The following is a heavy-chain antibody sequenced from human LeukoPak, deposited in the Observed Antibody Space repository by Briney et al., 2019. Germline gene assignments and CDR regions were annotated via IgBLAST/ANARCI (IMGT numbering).Heavy chain of an antibody. CDR1: GFTFSNYW. J-gene: IGHJ4*02. Sequence: GGSLRLSCAASGFTFSNYWMHWVRQAPGKGLVWVSHINSDGSSTNYADSVKGRFTISRDNAKSTLYLQMSRLRAEDTAMYYCARLHRGGLWPYYFDSWGQGTLVTVSS. D-gene: IGHD5-18*01. CDR2: INSDGSST. CDR3: ARLHRGGLWPYYFDS. V-gene: IGHV3-74*01.